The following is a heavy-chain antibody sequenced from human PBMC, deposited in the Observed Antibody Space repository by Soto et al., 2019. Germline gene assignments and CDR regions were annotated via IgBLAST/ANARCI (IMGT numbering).Heavy chain of an antibody. D-gene: IGHD4-17*01. J-gene: IGHJ4*02. Sequence: GWSLRLSCAASAFTFSSYSMNWVRPAPGKGLEWVSSISSSSSYIYYADSVKGRFTISRDNAKNSLYLQMNSLRAEDTAVYYCARDLGRRMTTVPNDYWGQGTLVTDSS. CDR1: AFTFSSYS. CDR3: ARDLGRRMTTVPNDY. V-gene: IGHV3-21*01. CDR2: ISSSSSYI.